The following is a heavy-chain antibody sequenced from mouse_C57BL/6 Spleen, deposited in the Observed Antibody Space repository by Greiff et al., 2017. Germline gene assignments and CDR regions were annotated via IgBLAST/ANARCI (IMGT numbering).Heavy chain of an antibody. J-gene: IGHJ1*03. D-gene: IGHD1-1*01. CDR1: GYTFTDYC. CDR3: AGRAVVAHGYFDV. CDR2: IGPGSGST. V-gene: IGHV1-77*01. Sequence: QVQLQQSGAELVKPGASVKISCKASGYTFTDYCINWVKQRPGQGLEWIGKIGPGSGSTYYNEKFKGKATLTVDTSSSTAYMQLSSLTAEDSAVYFCAGRAVVAHGYFDVWGTGTTVTVSS.